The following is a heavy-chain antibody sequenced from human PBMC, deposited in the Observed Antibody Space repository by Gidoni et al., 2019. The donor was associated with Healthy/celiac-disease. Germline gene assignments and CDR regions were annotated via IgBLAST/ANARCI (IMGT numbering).Heavy chain of an antibody. CDR2: IWYDGSNK. CDR1: GCTFSSYG. J-gene: IGHJ4*02. V-gene: IGHV3-33*01. D-gene: IGHD2-2*02. CDR3: ARDMDIVVVPAAIDY. Sequence: QVQLVESGGGVVQPGRSLRLSCAASGCTFSSYGMHWVRQAPGKGLEWVAVIWYDGSNKYYADSVKGRFTISRDNSKNTLYLQMNSLRAEDTAVYYCARDMDIVVVPAAIDYWGQGTLVTVSS.